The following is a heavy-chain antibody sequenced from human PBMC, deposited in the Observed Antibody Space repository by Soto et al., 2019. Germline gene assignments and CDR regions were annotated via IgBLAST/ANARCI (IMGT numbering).Heavy chain of an antibody. CDR3: TRGPSGYFDPY. CDR1: GFTFSSYW. Sequence: GGSLRLSCAASGFTFSSYWMHWVRKAPGKGLVWVSRINGDGISISYADSVKGRFTISRDNAKNTVHLQMNSLIAEDTALYYCTRGPSGYFDPYWGQGTLVTVSS. J-gene: IGHJ4*02. CDR2: INGDGISI. D-gene: IGHD3-9*01. V-gene: IGHV3-74*01.